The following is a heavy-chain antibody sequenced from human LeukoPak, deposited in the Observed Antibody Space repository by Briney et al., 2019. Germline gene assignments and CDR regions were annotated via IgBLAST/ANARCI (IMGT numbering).Heavy chain of an antibody. CDR3: TRDIEFST. D-gene: IGHD3-3*02. V-gene: IGHV3-23*01. Sequence: GGSLRLSCAASGFTFSDSAMNWVRQAPGKGLEWLSLINFSGGNTYYADSMKGRFTISRDNSKDTLYLQMNSLRAEDTAIYYCTRDIEFSTWGLGTMVTVSS. CDR2: INFSGGNT. J-gene: IGHJ3*01. CDR1: GFTFSDSA.